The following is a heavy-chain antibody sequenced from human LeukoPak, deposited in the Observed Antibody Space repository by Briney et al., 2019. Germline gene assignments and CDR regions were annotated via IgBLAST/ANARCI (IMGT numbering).Heavy chain of an antibody. Sequence: PGGSLRLSCAASGFIFSSYWMIWVRQAPGKGLEWVANIKQDGSEKYYVDSVKGRFTISRDNAKNSLYLQMNSLRAEDTAVYYCARGSVGYSKNWGQGTLVTVSS. D-gene: IGHD1-26*01. J-gene: IGHJ4*02. V-gene: IGHV3-7*01. CDR3: ARGSVGYSKN. CDR1: GFIFSSYW. CDR2: IKQDGSEK.